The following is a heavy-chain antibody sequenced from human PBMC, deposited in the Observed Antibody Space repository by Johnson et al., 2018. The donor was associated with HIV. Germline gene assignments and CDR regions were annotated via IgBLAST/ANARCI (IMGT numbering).Heavy chain of an antibody. CDR3: ARDGLAANAFDT. V-gene: IGHV3-30*03. CDR2: ISYDGSDK. Sequence: HVQLVESGGGVVQPGRSLRLSCAASGFTFSSYGMHWVRQAPGKGLEWVAVISYDGSDKYHADSVKGRFTISRDSSKNTLYLEMNTLRPEDTAVYYCARDGLAANAFDTWGQGTMVTVSS. D-gene: IGHD3/OR15-3a*01. J-gene: IGHJ3*02. CDR1: GFTFSSYG.